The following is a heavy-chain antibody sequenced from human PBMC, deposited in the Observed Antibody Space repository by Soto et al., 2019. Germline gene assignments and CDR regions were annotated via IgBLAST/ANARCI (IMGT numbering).Heavy chain of an antibody. CDR2: IYYSGST. CDR3: ARRLWELPYSGSYFDY. V-gene: IGHV4-39*01. D-gene: IGHD1-26*01. J-gene: IGHJ4*02. Sequence: PSDTLSLTCTVSGGSISISSYYWGWILHPPGKGLEWIGSIYYSGSTYYNPSLKSRVTISVDTSKNQFSLKLSSVTAADTAVYYCARRLWELPYSGSYFDYWGQGTLVTVSS. CDR1: GGSISISSYY.